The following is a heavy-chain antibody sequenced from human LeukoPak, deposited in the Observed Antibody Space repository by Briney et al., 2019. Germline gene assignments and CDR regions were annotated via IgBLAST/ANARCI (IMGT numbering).Heavy chain of an antibody. CDR1: GFTFSDAW. V-gene: IGHV3-15*01. CDR3: TTDPVMDIGRIEDPLDWFDP. Sequence: GGSLRLSCAASGFTFSDAWMSWVRQAPGKGLEWVGRIKSKTDGGTTDYAAPVKGRFTISRDDSKNTLYLQMNSLKTEDTAVYYCTTDPVMDIGRIEDPLDWFDPWGQGTLVTVSS. J-gene: IGHJ5*02. CDR2: IKSKTDGGTT. D-gene: IGHD5-12*01.